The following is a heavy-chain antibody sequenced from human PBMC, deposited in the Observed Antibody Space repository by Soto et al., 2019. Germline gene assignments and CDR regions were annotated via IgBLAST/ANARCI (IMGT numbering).Heavy chain of an antibody. Sequence: ASVKVSCKASGYTFITFGISWVRQAPGQGLEWMGWITPYNGKTNYAQKVQDRVTMTADTSTGTAYMELRSLRSDDSAVYHCARDTSHYFDHWGQGTLVTVSS. CDR2: ITPYNGKT. CDR3: ARDTSHYFDH. CDR1: GYTFITFG. V-gene: IGHV1-18*01. J-gene: IGHJ4*02. D-gene: IGHD2-2*01.